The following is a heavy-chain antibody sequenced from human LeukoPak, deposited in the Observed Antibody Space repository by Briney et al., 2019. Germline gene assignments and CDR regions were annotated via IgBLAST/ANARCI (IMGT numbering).Heavy chain of an antibody. CDR1: GGSFSGYY. V-gene: IGHV4-34*01. CDR2: INHSGST. D-gene: IGHD1-26*01. CDR3: ARDIGSGSHPWYFDY. J-gene: IGHJ4*02. Sequence: PSETLSLTCAVYGGSFSGYYWSWIRQPPGKGLEWIGEINHSGSTNYNPSLKSRVTISVDTSKNQFSLKLSSVTAADTAVYCCARDIGSGSHPWYFDYWGQGTLVTASS.